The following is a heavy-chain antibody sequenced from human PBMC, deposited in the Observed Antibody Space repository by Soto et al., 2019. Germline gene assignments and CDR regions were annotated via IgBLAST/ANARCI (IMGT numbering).Heavy chain of an antibody. D-gene: IGHD2-15*01. Sequence: QVQLVQSGAAVKKPGSSVKVSCKASGGTFSSYAISWVRQAPGQGLEWMGGIIPIFGTANYAQKIQGRVTITADESTSTAYMELSSLRSEDTAVYYCARDLEYGGNPGAFDIWGQGTMVTVSS. CDR1: GGTFSSYA. CDR2: IIPIFGTA. J-gene: IGHJ3*02. CDR3: ARDLEYGGNPGAFDI. V-gene: IGHV1-69*01.